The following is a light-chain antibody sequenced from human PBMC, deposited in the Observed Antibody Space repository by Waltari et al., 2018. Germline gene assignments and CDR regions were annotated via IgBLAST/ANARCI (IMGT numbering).Light chain of an antibody. CDR2: DVS. J-gene: IGLJ2*01. CDR1: SSXVGGYNY. Sequence: QSALTQPRSVSGSPGQSVTISCTGTSSXVGGYNYVSWYQQHPGKAPKLMIYDVSKRPSGVPDRFSGSKSGNTASLTISGLQAEDEADYYCCSYAGSYVVFXGGTKLTAL. V-gene: IGLV2-11*01. CDR3: CSYAGSYVV.